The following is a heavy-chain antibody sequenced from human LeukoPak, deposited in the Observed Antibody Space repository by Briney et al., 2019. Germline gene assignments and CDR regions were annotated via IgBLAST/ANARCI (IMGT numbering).Heavy chain of an antibody. Sequence: GASVKVSCKASGYTFSDNDINWVRQATGQGLEWMGWMIPKSGNTGYAQKFQGRVTMTRNTSTSTAYMELSSLRSEDTAVYYCARDSRRGPVGATFCYWGQGTLVTVSS. CDR3: ARDSRRGPVGATFCY. D-gene: IGHD1-26*01. CDR1: GYTFSDND. J-gene: IGHJ4*02. V-gene: IGHV1-8*01. CDR2: MIPKSGNT.